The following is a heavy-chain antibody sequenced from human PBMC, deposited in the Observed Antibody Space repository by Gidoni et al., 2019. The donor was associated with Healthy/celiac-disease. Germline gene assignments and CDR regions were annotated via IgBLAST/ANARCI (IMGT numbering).Heavy chain of an antibody. CDR2: INPNSGGT. CDR3: ARDLAPLRYTASAGYYYGMDV. J-gene: IGHJ6*02. CDR1: GYTFTGYY. V-gene: IGHV1-2*02. Sequence: QVQLVQSGAEVKKPGASVKVSCKASGYTFTGYYMHWVRQAPGQGLEWMGWINPNSGGTNDAQKFQGRVTMTRDTSISTAYMELSRLRSDDTAVYYCARDLAPLRYTASAGYYYGMDVWGQGTTVTVSS. D-gene: IGHD5-18*01.